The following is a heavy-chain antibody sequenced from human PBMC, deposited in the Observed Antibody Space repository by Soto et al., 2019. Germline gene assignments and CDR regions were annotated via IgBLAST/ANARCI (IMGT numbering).Heavy chain of an antibody. CDR1: GFTFSSYG. J-gene: IGHJ5*02. CDR3: PKDSDIVAVPAAIKWFDP. V-gene: IGHV3-30*18. D-gene: IGHD2-2*01. Sequence: QVQLVESVGGVVQPGRSLRLSCAASGFTFSSYGMHWVRQAPGKGLEWVAVISYDGSNKYYADSVKGRFTISRDTSKNPLSLLMNRLRAEDTAVYYCPKDSDIVAVPAAIKWFDPWGQGTLVTFSS. CDR2: ISYDGSNK.